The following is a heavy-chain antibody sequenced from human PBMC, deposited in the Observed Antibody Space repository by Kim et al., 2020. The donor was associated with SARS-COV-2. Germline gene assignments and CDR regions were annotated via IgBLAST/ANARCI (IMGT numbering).Heavy chain of an antibody. CDR2: IYYSGST. J-gene: IGHJ1*01. CDR1: GGSINSYY. CDR3: ARFGSGSYVVFQH. D-gene: IGHD3-10*01. V-gene: IGHV4-59*13. Sequence: SETLSLTCTVSGGSINSYYWTWIRQLPGKGLEWIGYIYYSGSTNYNPSLKSRVTMSVDTAKNQFSLNLTSVTAAYTAVYYCARFGSGSYVVFQHWGQGTLVTVSS.